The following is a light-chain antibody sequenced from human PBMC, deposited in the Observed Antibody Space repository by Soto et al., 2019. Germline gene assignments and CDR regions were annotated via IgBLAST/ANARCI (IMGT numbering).Light chain of an antibody. CDR1: QSLLNSNGYNY. J-gene: IGKJ1*01. CDR3: MQGSQTRT. V-gene: IGKV2-28*01. Sequence: DIVMTQSPLPLPVTPGEPASISCRSSQSLLNSNGYNYLDWYVQKPGQSPQLLIYLASNRASGVPDRFSGSGSGTNFTLQISRVEAEDVGVYYCMQGSQTRTFGQGTKVELK. CDR2: LAS.